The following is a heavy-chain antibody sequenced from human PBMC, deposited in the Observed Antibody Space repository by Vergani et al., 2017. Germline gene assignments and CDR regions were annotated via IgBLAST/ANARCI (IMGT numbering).Heavy chain of an antibody. CDR3: ARARRGDYAFDI. J-gene: IGHJ3*02. D-gene: IGHD5-24*01. V-gene: IGHV4-34*01. CDR2: INHSGST. Sequence: QVQLQQWGAGLLKPSETLSLTCAVYGGSFSGYYWSWIRQPPGKGLEWIGEINHSGSTNYNPSLKSRVTISVDTSKNQFSLKLSSVTAADTAVYYCARARRGDYAFDIWGQGTMVTVSS. CDR1: GGSFSGYY.